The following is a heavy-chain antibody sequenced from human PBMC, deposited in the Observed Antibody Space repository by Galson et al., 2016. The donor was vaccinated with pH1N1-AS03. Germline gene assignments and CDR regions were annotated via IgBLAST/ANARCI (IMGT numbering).Heavy chain of an antibody. CDR3: ARTGSRGNDPFYYYYYGMDV. CDR1: GDSFSNYY. J-gene: IGHJ6*02. Sequence: ETLSLTCTISGDSFSNYYWSWIRETPGRGLEWIGYIYYTGNTKNNPSLESRVIISLDTSKNQFSLKLSSVTAADTAVYYCARTGSRGNDPFYYYYYGMDVWGQGTTVTVSS. CDR2: IYYTGNT. D-gene: IGHD1-1*01. V-gene: IGHV4-59*01.